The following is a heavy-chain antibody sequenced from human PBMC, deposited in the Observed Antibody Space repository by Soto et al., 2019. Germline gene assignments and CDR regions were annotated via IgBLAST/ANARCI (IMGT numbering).Heavy chain of an antibody. D-gene: IGHD3-10*01. J-gene: IGHJ6*02. Sequence: VASVKVSCKASGYTFTDYYIHWVRQAPGPGLEWMGWINPNSGGTNYAKKFQGRVTMTRDTSVSSVYMELSRLRSDDTAVYYCARGHPPGGDYFSYGMGVWGQGTTVTVSS. CDR1: GYTFTDYY. CDR2: INPNSGGT. CDR3: ARGHPPGGDYFSYGMGV. V-gene: IGHV1-2*02.